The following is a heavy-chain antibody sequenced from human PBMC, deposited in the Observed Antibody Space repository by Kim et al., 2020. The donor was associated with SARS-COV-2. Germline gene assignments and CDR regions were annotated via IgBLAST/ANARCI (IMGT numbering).Heavy chain of an antibody. V-gene: IGHV3-66*01. CDR2: IYSGGST. CDR3: ARVDYYGSGSYYY. D-gene: IGHD3-10*01. CDR1: GFTVSSNY. J-gene: IGHJ4*02. Sequence: GGSLRLSCAASGFTVSSNYMSWVRQAPGKGLEWVSVIYSGGSTYYADSVKGRFTISRDNSKNTLYLQMNSLRAEDTAVYYCARVDYYGSGSYYYWGQGTLVTVSS.